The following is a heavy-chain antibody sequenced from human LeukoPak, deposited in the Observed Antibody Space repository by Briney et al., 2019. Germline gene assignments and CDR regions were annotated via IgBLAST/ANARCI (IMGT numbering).Heavy chain of an antibody. CDR3: ASTPAESIMITFGGVIETAPWYFDL. J-gene: IGHJ2*01. CDR2: IYYSGST. CDR1: GGSISSGDYY. V-gene: IGHV4-30-4*08. D-gene: IGHD3-16*02. Sequence: SQTLSPTCTVSGGSISSGDYYWSWIRQPPGKGLEWIGYIYYSGSTNYNPSLKSRVTISVDTSKNQFSLKLSSVTAADTAVYYCASTPAESIMITFGGVIETAPWYFDLWGRGTLVTVSS.